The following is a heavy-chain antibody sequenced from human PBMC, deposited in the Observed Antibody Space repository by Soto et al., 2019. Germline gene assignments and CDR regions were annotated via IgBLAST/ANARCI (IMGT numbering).Heavy chain of an antibody. CDR1: GFTFSSYA. J-gene: IGHJ4*02. V-gene: IGHV3-30-3*01. D-gene: IGHD3-3*01. CDR3: ARDYQTIFGFDY. Sequence: PGGFLRLSCAASGFTFSSYAMHWVRQAPGKGLEWVAVISYDGSNKYYADSVKGRFTISRDNSKNTLYLQMNSLRAEDTAVYYCARDYQTIFGFDYWGQGTLVNVSS. CDR2: ISYDGSNK.